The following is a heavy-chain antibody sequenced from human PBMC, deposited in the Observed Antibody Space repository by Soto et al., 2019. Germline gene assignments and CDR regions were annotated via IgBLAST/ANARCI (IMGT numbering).Heavy chain of an antibody. CDR3: AKGGPPRTVYNTPFDY. D-gene: IGHD2-15*01. J-gene: IGHJ4*02. Sequence: ASVKVSCKASGYSFTTSGITWVRQAPGQGLEWMGWISTYNGNTNYAQKLQDRVTLTTDTSTSTAYMELRSLGAEDTAVYYCAKGGPPRTVYNTPFDYWGQGTLVTVSS. CDR1: GYSFTTSG. V-gene: IGHV1-18*01. CDR2: ISTYNGNT.